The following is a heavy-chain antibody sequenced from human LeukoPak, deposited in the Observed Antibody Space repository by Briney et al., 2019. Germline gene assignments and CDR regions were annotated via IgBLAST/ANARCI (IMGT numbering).Heavy chain of an antibody. J-gene: IGHJ3*02. V-gene: IGHV3-11*01. CDR2: ISSSGSTI. CDR1: GFTFSDYY. CDR3: ARDRRHPYGAFDI. Sequence: GGSLRLSCAASGFTFSDYYMSWTRQAPGKGLEWVSYISSSGSTIYYAGSVKGRFAISRDNAKNSLYLQMNSLRAEDTAVYYCARDRRHPYGAFDIWGQGTMVTVSS. D-gene: IGHD4-17*01.